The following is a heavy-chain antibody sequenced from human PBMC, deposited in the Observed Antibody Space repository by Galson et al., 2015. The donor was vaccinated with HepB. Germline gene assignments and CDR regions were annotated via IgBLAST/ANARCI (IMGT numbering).Heavy chain of an antibody. V-gene: IGHV3-49*03. D-gene: IGHD3-10*01. Sequence: SLRLSCAASGFTFGDYAMSWFRQAPGKRLEWVSFIRSKAYGGTTQHAASVKGRFTISRDDSKSIAYLQMNSLRSEDTAVYYCTRVYYLSGNFYSPFDCWGQGTLVTVSS. CDR2: IRSKAYGGTT. CDR3: TRVYYLSGNFYSPFDC. CDR1: GFTFGDYA. J-gene: IGHJ4*02.